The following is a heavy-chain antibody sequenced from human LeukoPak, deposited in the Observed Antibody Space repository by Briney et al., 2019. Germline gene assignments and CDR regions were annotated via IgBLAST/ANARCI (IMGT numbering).Heavy chain of an antibody. D-gene: IGHD6-13*01. Sequence: GRSLRLSCAASGFTFSSYGMHWVRQAPGKGLEWVAVISYDGSNKYYADSVKGRFTISRDNSKNTLYLQMNSLRAEDTAVYYCARDEQQLGNDYWGQGTLVTVSS. J-gene: IGHJ4*02. CDR1: GFTFSSYG. V-gene: IGHV3-30*03. CDR3: ARDEQQLGNDY. CDR2: ISYDGSNK.